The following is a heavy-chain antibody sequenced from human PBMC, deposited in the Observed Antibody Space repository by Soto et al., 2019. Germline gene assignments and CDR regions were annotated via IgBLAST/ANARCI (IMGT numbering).Heavy chain of an antibody. CDR1: GFTFSSYG. CDR2: ISYDGSNK. CDR3: AKSIAVAVDAFDI. V-gene: IGHV3-30*18. Sequence: GGSLRLSCAASGFTFSSYGMHWVRQAPGKGLEWVAVISYDGSNKYYADSVKGRFTISRDNSKNTLYLQMNSLRAEDTAVYYCAKSIAVAVDAFDIWGQGTMVTV. J-gene: IGHJ3*02. D-gene: IGHD6-19*01.